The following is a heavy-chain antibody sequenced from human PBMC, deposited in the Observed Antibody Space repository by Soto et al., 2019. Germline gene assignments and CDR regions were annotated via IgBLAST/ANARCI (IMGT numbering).Heavy chain of an antibody. D-gene: IGHD2-21*01. J-gene: IGHJ6*02. Sequence: PSETLSLTCTVSGGSISSGGYYWSWIRQHPGKGLEWIGYIYYSGSTYYNPSLKSRVTISVDTSKNQFSLKLSSVTAADTAVYYCAASCVGCGGFNSCRMDVWGQGTTVTVSS. V-gene: IGHV4-31*03. CDR2: IYYSGST. CDR1: GGSISSGGYY. CDR3: AASCVGCGGFNSCRMDV.